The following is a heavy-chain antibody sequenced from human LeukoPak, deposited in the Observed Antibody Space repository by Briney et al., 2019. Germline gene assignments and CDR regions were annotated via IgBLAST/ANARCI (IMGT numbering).Heavy chain of an antibody. D-gene: IGHD5-24*01. Sequence: PGGSLRRSCAASGFNFSSYSMNWVRQAPGKGLEWVSSISSSSSYIYYADSVKGRFTISRDNAKNSLYLQMNSLRAEDTAVYYCARDRRGDGLQHYYFDYWGQGTLVTVSS. CDR2: ISSSSSYI. CDR1: GFNFSSYS. V-gene: IGHV3-21*01. J-gene: IGHJ4*02. CDR3: ARDRRGDGLQHYYFDY.